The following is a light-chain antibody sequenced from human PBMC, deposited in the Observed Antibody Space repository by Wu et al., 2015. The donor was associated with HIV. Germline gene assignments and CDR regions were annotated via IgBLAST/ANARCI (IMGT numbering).Light chain of an antibody. CDR2: GAS. CDR1: QIVSSSY. J-gene: IGKJ1*01. V-gene: IGKV3-20*01. CDR3: QQYGSSPRT. Sequence: EIVLTQSPATLSSSPGERATLSCRASQIVSSSYLAWYQQKPGQAPRLLIYGASSRATGIPDRFSGSGSGTDFTLTISRLEPEDFAVYYCQQYGSSPRTFGQGTKVEIK.